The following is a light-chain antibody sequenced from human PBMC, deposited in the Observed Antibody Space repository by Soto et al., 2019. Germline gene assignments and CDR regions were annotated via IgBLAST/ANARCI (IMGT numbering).Light chain of an antibody. Sequence: QSALTQPASVSGSPGQSITISCTGTSSDVGGYNFVSWYQQHPGKAPKFMIYDVNNRPSGVSNRFSGSKSGNTAALTISGLQAEDEADYYCASYTTSSTVLFGGGTKVTVL. J-gene: IGLJ2*01. CDR3: ASYTTSSTVL. CDR2: DVN. CDR1: SSDVGGYNF. V-gene: IGLV2-14*03.